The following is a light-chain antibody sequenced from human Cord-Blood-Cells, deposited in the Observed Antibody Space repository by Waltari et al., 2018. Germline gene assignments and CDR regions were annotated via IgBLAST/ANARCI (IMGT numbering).Light chain of an antibody. CDR3: SSYTSSSTWV. Sequence: QAGLTQPPSVSKGLRQTATLTCTGNSNIVGNQGAAWLQQHQGHPPKLLSYRNNNRPSGISERFSASRSGNTASLTISGLQAEDEADYYCSSYTSSSTWVFGGGTKLTVL. CDR2: RNN. CDR1: SNIVGNQG. V-gene: IGLV10-54*02. J-gene: IGLJ3*02.